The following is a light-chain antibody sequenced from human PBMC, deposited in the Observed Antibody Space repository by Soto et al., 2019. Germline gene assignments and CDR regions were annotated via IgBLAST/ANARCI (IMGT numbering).Light chain of an antibody. CDR3: QQYSSYPYT. J-gene: IGKJ2*01. Sequence: DIQMTQSPSTLSASVGERVTITCRASQSISSWLAWYQQKPGKAPKLLIYDASSLESGVPSRFSGSGSGTEFTLTISSLQPDDFATYYCQQYSSYPYTFGQGTKLEIK. CDR1: QSISSW. V-gene: IGKV1-5*01. CDR2: DAS.